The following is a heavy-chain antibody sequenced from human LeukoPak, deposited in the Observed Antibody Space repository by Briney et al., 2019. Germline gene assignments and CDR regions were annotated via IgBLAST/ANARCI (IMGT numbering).Heavy chain of an antibody. CDR2: IDHSGST. J-gene: IGHJ4*02. V-gene: IGHV4-59*08. CDR3: ARHKEGYCNGGTCLYYFDY. D-gene: IGHD2-15*01. CDR1: GGSISTYY. Sequence: PSETLSLTCTVSGGSISTYYWSWIRQSPGKGLDWIAYIDHSGSTRYNPSLRSRVTISIDTSKNQISLKLSSVTAADTAVYYCARHKEGYCNGGTCLYYFDYWGQGTLVTVSS.